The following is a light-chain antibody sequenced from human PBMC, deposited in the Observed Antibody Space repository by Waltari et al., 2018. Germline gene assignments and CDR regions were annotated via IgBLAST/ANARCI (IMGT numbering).Light chain of an antibody. Sequence: EIVMTQSPVSLSVSPGERATLSCRASQNIRSTLAWYQQKPGQAPRLLIYGASTRATGSPARFSGSGSGTEFTLTISSLQSEDFAVYYCHQYNDWPLTFGGGTKVETK. CDR2: GAS. V-gene: IGKV3-15*01. CDR1: QNIRST. J-gene: IGKJ4*01. CDR3: HQYNDWPLT.